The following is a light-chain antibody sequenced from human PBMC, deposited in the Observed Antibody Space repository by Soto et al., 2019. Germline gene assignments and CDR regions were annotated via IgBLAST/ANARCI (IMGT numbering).Light chain of an antibody. CDR2: EVS. J-gene: IGLJ1*01. Sequence: QSVLTQPASVSGSPGQSITISCTGTSSDVGAYNYVSWYQQHPGRAPKLMIYEVSSRPSGVSNRFSGSKSDNTASLTISGLQAEEEADYYCISYTSRRIYVFGTGTKVT. CDR3: ISYTSRRIYV. V-gene: IGLV2-14*01. CDR1: SSDVGAYNY.